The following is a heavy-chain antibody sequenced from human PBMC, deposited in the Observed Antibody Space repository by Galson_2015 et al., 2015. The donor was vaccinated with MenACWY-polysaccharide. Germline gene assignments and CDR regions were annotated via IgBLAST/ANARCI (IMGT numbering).Heavy chain of an antibody. CDR1: GFTFSNYA. CDR2: IGGSGSNT. CDR3: ARVRYSTGKYQFDY. V-gene: IGHV3-23*01. Sequence: SLRLSCAASGFTFSNYAMSWVHQAPGKGLEWGSTIGGSGSNTHYVDSVKGRFTISRDNSKNTLSLQMNSLRAEDTAVYYCARVRYSTGKYQFDYWGQGTLVAVSS. J-gene: IGHJ4*02. D-gene: IGHD2-2*01.